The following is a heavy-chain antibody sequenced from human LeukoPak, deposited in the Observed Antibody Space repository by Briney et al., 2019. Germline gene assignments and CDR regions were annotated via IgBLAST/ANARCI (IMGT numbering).Heavy chain of an antibody. D-gene: IGHD5-12*01. J-gene: IGHJ6*03. CDR2: IYYSGST. CDR3: ARGIEGSGYDSDYYYMDV. CDR1: GYSISSGYY. Sequence: SETLSLTCTVSGYSISSGYYWGWIQQPPGKGLEWIGSIYYSGSTYYNPSLKSRVTTSVDTSKNQFSLKLSSVTAADTAVYYCARGIEGSGYDSDYYYMDVWGKGTTVTISS. V-gene: IGHV4-38-2*02.